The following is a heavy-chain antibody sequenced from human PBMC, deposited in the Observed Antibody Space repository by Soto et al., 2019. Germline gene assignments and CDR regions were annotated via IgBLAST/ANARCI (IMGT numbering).Heavy chain of an antibody. J-gene: IGHJ4*02. CDR3: ARSLVGELWLMGY. D-gene: IGHD3-10*01. V-gene: IGHV4-30-4*01. CDR1: GGSISSGEYY. Sequence: QVQLQESGPGLVKPSQTLSLTCTVSGGSISSGEYYWSWIRQPPGKGLEWIGYIYYSGSTYYNPSLRGRVTISVDTSKNQFALKLSSGTAADTAVYYCARSLVGELWLMGYWGQGTLVTVSS. CDR2: IYYSGST.